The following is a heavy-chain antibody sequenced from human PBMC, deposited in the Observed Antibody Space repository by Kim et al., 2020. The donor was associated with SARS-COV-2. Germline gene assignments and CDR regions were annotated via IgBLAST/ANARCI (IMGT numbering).Heavy chain of an antibody. D-gene: IGHD3-10*01. J-gene: IGHJ4*02. V-gene: IGHV3-53*01. CDR3: ASFTYYYGSGSYPSDY. Sequence: SVKGRFTSSRDNSKNTLYLQMNSLRAEDTAVYYCASFTYYYGSGSYPSDYWGQGTLVTVSS.